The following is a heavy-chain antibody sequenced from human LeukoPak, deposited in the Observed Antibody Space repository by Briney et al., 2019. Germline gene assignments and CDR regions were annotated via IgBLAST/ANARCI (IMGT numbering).Heavy chain of an antibody. V-gene: IGHV3-48*04. J-gene: IGHJ4*02. D-gene: IGHD3-22*01. CDR3: ARDEYYYDSSGYYYGVFDY. CDR1: GFTFSSYS. Sequence: GGSLRLSCAASGFTFSSYSMNWVRQAPGKGLEWVSYISRSSSTIYYADSVKGRFTISRDNAKNSLYLQINSLRAEDTAVYYCARDEYYYDSSGYYYGVFDYWGQGTLVTVSS. CDR2: ISRSSSTI.